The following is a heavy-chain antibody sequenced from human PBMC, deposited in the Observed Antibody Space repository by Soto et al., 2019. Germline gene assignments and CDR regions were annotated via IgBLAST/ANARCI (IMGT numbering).Heavy chain of an antibody. J-gene: IGHJ1*01. CDR1: GGTFSSYA. V-gene: IGHV1-69*12. Sequence: QVQLVQSGAEVKKPGSSVKVSCKASGGTFSSYAISWVRQAPGQGLEWMGGMIPSFGTANYAQKFQGRVTITADESTSTAYMELSSLRSEDTAVYYCASSPNYYDSSGYNFQHWGQGTLVTVSS. CDR2: MIPSFGTA. D-gene: IGHD3-22*01. CDR3: ASSPNYYDSSGYNFQH.